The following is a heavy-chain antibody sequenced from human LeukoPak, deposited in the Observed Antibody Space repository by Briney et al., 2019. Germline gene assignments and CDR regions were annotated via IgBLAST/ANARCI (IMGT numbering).Heavy chain of an antibody. CDR2: IHYSGST. Sequence: SETLSLTCTVSGVSISSYYWSWIRQPPGKGLEWIGYIHYSGSTNYNPSLKSRVTISVDTSKNQFSLKLSSVTAADTAVYYCARRQQLTRGYFQHWGQGTLVTVSS. CDR1: GVSISSYY. D-gene: IGHD6-13*01. J-gene: IGHJ1*01. V-gene: IGHV4-59*12. CDR3: ARRQQLTRGYFQH.